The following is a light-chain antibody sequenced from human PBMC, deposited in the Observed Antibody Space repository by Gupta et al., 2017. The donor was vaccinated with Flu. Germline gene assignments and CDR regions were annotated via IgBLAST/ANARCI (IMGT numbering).Light chain of an antibody. Sequence: KLTCTLSSGHSSYAIAWHQQQPEKGPRYLMKLNSDGSHSKGDGIPDRFSGSSAGAERYLTISSLQAEDEADYYCQTWGTGINWVFGGGTKLTVL. CDR1: SGHSSYA. V-gene: IGLV4-69*01. CDR3: QTWGTGINWV. CDR2: LNSDGSH. J-gene: IGLJ3*02.